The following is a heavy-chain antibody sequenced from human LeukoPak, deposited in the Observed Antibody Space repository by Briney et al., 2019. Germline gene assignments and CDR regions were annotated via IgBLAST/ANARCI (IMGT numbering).Heavy chain of an antibody. CDR2: IIPIFGTA. Sequence: EASVKVSCKASGGTFSSYAISWVRQAPGQGLEWMGGIIPIFGTANYAQKFQGRVTITADESTSTAYMELSSLRSEDTAVYYCARVGAQNSSGWYYYYYYGMDVWGKGTTVTVSS. J-gene: IGHJ6*04. CDR3: ARVGAQNSSGWYYYYYYGMDV. CDR1: GGTFSSYA. D-gene: IGHD6-19*01. V-gene: IGHV1-69*01.